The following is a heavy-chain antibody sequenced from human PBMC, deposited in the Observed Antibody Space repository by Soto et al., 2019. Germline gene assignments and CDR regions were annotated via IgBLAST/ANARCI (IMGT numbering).Heavy chain of an antibody. Sequence: SQTLSLTCAISGDSVSSYSAAWNWIRQSPSGGLEWLGRTYYRSRFFSDYAESVKSRIIINPNTSKNQFSLQLKSVTPEDTAVYYCVRDRNSGSGWFDPWGQGTPVTVSS. CDR2: TYYRSRFFS. D-gene: IGHD3-10*01. CDR1: GDSVSSYSAA. V-gene: IGHV6-1*01. J-gene: IGHJ5*02. CDR3: VRDRNSGSGWFDP.